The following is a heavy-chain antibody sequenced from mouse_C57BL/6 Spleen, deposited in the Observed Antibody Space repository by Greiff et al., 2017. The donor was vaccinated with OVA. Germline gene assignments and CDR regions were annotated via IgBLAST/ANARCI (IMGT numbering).Heavy chain of an antibody. D-gene: IGHD1-1*01. CDR3: ARGTVVAPFDY. J-gene: IGHJ2*01. CDR2: ISYDGSN. CDR1: GYSITSGYY. Sequence: VQLKESGPGLVKPSQSLSLTCSVTGYSITSGYYWNWIRQFPGNKLEWMGYISYDGSNNYNPSLKNRISITRDTSKNQFFLKLNSVTTEDTATYYCARGTVVAPFDYWGQGTTLTVSS. V-gene: IGHV3-6*01.